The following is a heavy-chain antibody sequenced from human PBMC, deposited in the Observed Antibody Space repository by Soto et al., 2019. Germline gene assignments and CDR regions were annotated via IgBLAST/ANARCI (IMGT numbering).Heavy chain of an antibody. V-gene: IGHV3-30*18. Sequence: GGSLRLSCAASGFTFNSYDMHWVRQSPGKGLEWVAVISYDGSNKYYADSVKGRFTISRDTSKNTPYLQMNSLRAEDTAVYYCAKDPGPVDSWGQGTLVTVSS. CDR2: ISYDGSNK. J-gene: IGHJ4*02. CDR3: AKDPGPVDS. CDR1: GFTFNSYD.